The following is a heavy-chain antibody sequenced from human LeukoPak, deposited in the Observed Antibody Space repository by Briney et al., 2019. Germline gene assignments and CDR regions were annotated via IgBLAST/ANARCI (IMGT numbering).Heavy chain of an antibody. Sequence: SETLSLTCAVYGGSFSGHYWSWIRQPPGKGLEWIGEINHSGSTNYNPSLKSRVTISVDTSKNQFSLKLSSVTAADTAVYYCARAVDRTFDYWGQGTLVTVSS. D-gene: IGHD3-22*01. CDR3: ARAVDRTFDY. CDR1: GGSFSGHY. CDR2: INHSGST. V-gene: IGHV4-34*01. J-gene: IGHJ4*02.